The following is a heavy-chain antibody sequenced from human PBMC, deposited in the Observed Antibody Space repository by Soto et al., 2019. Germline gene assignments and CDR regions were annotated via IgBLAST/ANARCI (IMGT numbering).Heavy chain of an antibody. CDR2: IYYSGST. J-gene: IGHJ3*02. Sequence: KPSETLSLTCTVSGGSISSGDYYWSWIRQPPGKGLEWIGYIYYSGSTYYNPSLKSRVTISVDTSKNQFSLKLSSVTAADTAVYYCARRIAAAGRDAFDIWGQGTMVTVSS. CDR3: ARRIAAAGRDAFDI. CDR1: GGSISSGDYY. D-gene: IGHD6-13*01. V-gene: IGHV4-30-4*01.